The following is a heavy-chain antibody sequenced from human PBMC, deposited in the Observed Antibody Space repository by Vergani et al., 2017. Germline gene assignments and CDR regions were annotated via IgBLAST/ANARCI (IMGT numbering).Heavy chain of an antibody. Sequence: EVQLLESGGGLVQPGGSLRLSCAASGFTFSSYAMSWVRQAPGKGLEWVSAISGSGGSTYYADSVKGRFTISRDNSKNTLYLQMNSLRAEDTAVYYCAKDRSRGYCSSTSCYYDAFDIWGQGTMVTVSS. J-gene: IGHJ3*02. CDR1: GFTFSSYA. D-gene: IGHD2-2*01. CDR2: ISGSGGST. CDR3: AKDRSRGYCSSTSCYYDAFDI. V-gene: IGHV3-23*01.